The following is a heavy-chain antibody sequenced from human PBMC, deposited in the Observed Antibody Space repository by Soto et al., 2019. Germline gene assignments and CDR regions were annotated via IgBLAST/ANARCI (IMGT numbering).Heavy chain of an antibody. D-gene: IGHD2-21*01. CDR1: VVSVSSGSYY. J-gene: IGHJ5*02. V-gene: IGHV4-61*01. Sequence: SETLSLTCTVSVVSVSSGSYYCSWIGQPPWKGLEWIGYIYYSGSTNYNPSLKSRVTISVDTSKNQFSLKLSSVTAADTAVYYCATALSGDLNWFDPWGQGTPVTVSS. CDR3: ATALSGDLNWFDP. CDR2: IYYSGST.